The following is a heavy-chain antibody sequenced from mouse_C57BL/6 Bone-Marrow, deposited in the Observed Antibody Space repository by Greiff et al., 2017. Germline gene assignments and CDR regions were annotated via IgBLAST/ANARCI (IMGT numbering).Heavy chain of an antibody. Sequence: VQLKASGAELVRPGASVKLSCTASGFNIKDDYMHWVKQRPEQGLEWIGWIDPENGDTEYASKFQGKATITVDTSSNTAYLQLSSLTSEDTADYYCTRIAYWGQGTLVTVSA. CDR1: GFNIKDDY. CDR2: IDPENGDT. CDR3: TRIAY. J-gene: IGHJ3*01. V-gene: IGHV14-4*01.